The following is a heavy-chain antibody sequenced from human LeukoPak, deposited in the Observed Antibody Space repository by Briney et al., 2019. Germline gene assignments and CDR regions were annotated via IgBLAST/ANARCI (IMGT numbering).Heavy chain of an antibody. Sequence: SETLSLTCTVSGGSISSGGYYWSWIRQHPGKGLEWIGYIYYSGSTYYNPSLKSRVTISVDTSKNQFSLKLSSVTAADTAVYYCARLPPVRDAFDIWGQGTMVTVSS. J-gene: IGHJ3*02. CDR1: GGSISSGGYY. CDR3: ARLPPVRDAFDI. D-gene: IGHD3-10*01. V-gene: IGHV4-31*03. CDR2: IYYSGST.